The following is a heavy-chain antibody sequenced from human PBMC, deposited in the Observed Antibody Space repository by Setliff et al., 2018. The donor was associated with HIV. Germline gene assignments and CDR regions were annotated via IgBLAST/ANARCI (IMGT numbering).Heavy chain of an antibody. Sequence: PGGSLRLSCAASGFTFSSAWMGWVRQAPAKGLEWVANISPDGSATYYVDSVKGRFTISRDNAKNSLYLQLNSLRVEDTAVYYCVRVAGFSSSWFAYWGQGTLVTVSS. CDR2: ISPDGSAT. CDR3: VRVAGFSSSWFAY. V-gene: IGHV3-7*04. J-gene: IGHJ5*01. D-gene: IGHD6-13*01. CDR1: GFTFSSAW.